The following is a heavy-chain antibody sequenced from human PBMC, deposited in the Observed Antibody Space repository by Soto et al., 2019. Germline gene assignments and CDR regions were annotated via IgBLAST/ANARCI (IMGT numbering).Heavy chain of an antibody. CDR3: ARDPTNYGDAPLFDY. J-gene: IGHJ4*02. D-gene: IGHD4-17*01. Sequence: QVQLVESGGGVVQPGRSLRLSCAASGFTFSSYAMHWVRQAPGKGLEWVAVISYDGSNKYYADSVKGRFTISRDNSKNTLYLQMNSLRAEDTAVYYCARDPTNYGDAPLFDYWGQGTLVTVSS. V-gene: IGHV3-30-3*01. CDR1: GFTFSSYA. CDR2: ISYDGSNK.